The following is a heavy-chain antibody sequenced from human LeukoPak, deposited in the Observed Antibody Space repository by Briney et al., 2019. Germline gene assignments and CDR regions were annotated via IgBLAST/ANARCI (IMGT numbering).Heavy chain of an antibody. Sequence: SDTLSLTCAVSGYSITSSSWWGWIRQPPGKGLEWIGYIYHSGTTYYNPSLQSRVTISVDTSKNQFSLKLSSVTAADTAVYYCARGMVYANWFDPWGQGTLVTVSS. CDR1: GYSITSSSW. V-gene: IGHV4-28*03. D-gene: IGHD2-8*01. J-gene: IGHJ5*02. CDR3: ARGMVYANWFDP. CDR2: IYHSGTT.